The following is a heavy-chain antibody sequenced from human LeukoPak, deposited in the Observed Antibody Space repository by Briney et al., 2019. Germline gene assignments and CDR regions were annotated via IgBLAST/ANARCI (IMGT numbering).Heavy chain of an antibody. V-gene: IGHV3-30*18. CDR3: AKPSATSTLRYYFDY. J-gene: IGHJ4*02. CDR2: ISYDGSNK. CDR1: VFTFSSYG. Sequence: PGRSLRLSCAASVFTFSSYGMHWVRQAPGRGLEWVAVISYDGSNKGYADSVRGRFTLSRDNSKNKLYLQMNRLRAEDTAVYYCAKPSATSTLRYYFDYWGQGTLVTVSS. D-gene: IGHD2-15*01.